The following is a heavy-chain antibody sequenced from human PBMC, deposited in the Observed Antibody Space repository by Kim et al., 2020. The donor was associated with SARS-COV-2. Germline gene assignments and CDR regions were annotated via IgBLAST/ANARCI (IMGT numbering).Heavy chain of an antibody. D-gene: IGHD3-10*01. J-gene: IGHJ4*02. V-gene: IGHV3-30*04. Sequence: GGSLRLSCAASGFIFEGHALHWVRQAPGKGLEWVAVISHHGRKKYYADSVKGRFTTSRDNSKNTLYLQMNSLRVEDTAVYFCARDSDDSGSFFDYWGQGT. CDR1: GFIFEGHA. CDR3: ARDSDDSGSFFDY. CDR2: ISHHGRKK.